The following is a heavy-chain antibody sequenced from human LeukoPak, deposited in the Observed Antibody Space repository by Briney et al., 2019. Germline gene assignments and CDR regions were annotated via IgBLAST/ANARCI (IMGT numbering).Heavy chain of an antibody. J-gene: IGHJ6*03. Sequence: GGSLRLSCTASGFTFGDYAMSWVRQAPGKGLEWVGFIRSKAYGGTTEYAASVKGRFTISRDDSKSIAYLQMNSLKTEDTAVYYCTRDYTDDDFWSGYKSYYYMDVWGKGTTVTVSS. V-gene: IGHV3-49*04. D-gene: IGHD3-3*01. CDR3: TRDYTDDDFWSGYKSYYYMDV. CDR2: IRSKAYGGTT. CDR1: GFTFGDYA.